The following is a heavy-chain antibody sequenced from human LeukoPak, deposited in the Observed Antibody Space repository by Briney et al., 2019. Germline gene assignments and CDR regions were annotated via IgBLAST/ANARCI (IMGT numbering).Heavy chain of an antibody. CDR2: IYPGDSDT. CDR1: AYRFANYW. D-gene: IGHD1-26*01. Sequence: GESLKIYCKGSAYRFANYWIGWVRQMPGKGLEWMGIIYPGDSDTRYSPSFEGQVTISADKSISTAYLQWSSLKASDSALYYCARLAGSYPGSPFDYWGQGTLVTVSS. V-gene: IGHV5-51*01. J-gene: IGHJ4*02. CDR3: ARLAGSYPGSPFDY.